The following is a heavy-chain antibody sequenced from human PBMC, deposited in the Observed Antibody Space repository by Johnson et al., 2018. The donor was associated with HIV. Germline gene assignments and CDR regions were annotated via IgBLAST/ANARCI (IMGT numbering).Heavy chain of an antibody. Sequence: QVQLAESGGGVVRPGRSLRLSCAASGFTFSSYGMHWVRQAPGKGLEWVAVIWYDGSNKYYADSVKGRFTISRDNSKNTLYLQMNSLRAEDTAVYYCAREPGLVAAFDIWGQGTMVTVSS. CDR1: GFTFSSYG. D-gene: IGHD6-19*01. V-gene: IGHV3-33*01. J-gene: IGHJ3*02. CDR3: AREPGLVAAFDI. CDR2: IWYDGSNK.